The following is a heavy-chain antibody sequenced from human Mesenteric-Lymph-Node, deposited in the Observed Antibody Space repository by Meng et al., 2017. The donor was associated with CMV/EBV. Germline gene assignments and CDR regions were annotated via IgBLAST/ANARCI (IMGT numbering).Heavy chain of an antibody. D-gene: IGHD3-3*01. Sequence: GSLRLSCAVYGGSFSGYYWSWIRQPPGKGLEWIGEINHSGSTNYNPSLKSRVTISVDTSKNQFSLKLSSVTAADTAVYYCARIYDFWSGYRLDYWGQGTLVTVSS. CDR3: ARIYDFWSGYRLDY. J-gene: IGHJ4*02. CDR1: GGSFSGYY. V-gene: IGHV4-34*01. CDR2: INHSGST.